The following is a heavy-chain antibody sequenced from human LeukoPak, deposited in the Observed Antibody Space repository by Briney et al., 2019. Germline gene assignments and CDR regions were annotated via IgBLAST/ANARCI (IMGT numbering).Heavy chain of an antibody. CDR2: INSDGSST. D-gene: IGHD4-11*01. CDR3: ARATSYSNYGMDV. J-gene: IGHJ6*02. V-gene: IGHV3-74*01. CDR1: GFTFSKHW. Sequence: GGSLRLSCAASGFTFSKHWMHWVRLVPGKGLVWVSRINSDGSSTSYADSVKGRFTISRDNAKNTLYLQMNSLRAEDTAVHYCARATSYSNYGMDVWGQGTTVTVSS.